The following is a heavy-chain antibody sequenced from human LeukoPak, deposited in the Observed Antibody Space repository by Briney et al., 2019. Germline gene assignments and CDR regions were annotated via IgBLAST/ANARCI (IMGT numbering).Heavy chain of an antibody. CDR3: AKSARGVVVTAILDY. CDR1: GFTFDDYA. CDR2: ISWNSGSI. V-gene: IGHV3-9*01. J-gene: IGHJ4*02. Sequence: GRSLRLSCAASGFTFDDYAMHWVRQAPGKGLEWVSGISWNSGSIGYADSVKGRFTISRDNAKNSLYLQMNSLRAEDTALYYCAKSARGVVVTAILDYWGQGTLVTVSS. D-gene: IGHD2-21*02.